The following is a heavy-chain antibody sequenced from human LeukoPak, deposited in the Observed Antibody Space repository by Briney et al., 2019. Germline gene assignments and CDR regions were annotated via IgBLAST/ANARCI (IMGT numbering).Heavy chain of an antibody. Sequence: GGSLRLSCAASGFTFSSYGMHWVRQAPGKGLEWVAVISYDGSNKYYADSVKGRFTISRDNSKNTLYLQMNSLRAEDTAVYYCARIRVREVIITKYFDYWGQGALVTVSS. V-gene: IGHV3-30*03. CDR3: ARIRVREVIITKYFDY. J-gene: IGHJ4*02. D-gene: IGHD3-10*01. CDR2: ISYDGSNK. CDR1: GFTFSSYG.